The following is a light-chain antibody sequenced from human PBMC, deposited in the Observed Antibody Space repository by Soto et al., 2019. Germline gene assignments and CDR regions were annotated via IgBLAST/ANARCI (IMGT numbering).Light chain of an antibody. Sequence: EIVLTQSPDTLSLSPGERATLSCRARQSVGSTFLAWYQQKPGQAPRLLIYDASSRATGIPDRFSGSGSGTDFSLIISRLEPEDFAVYYCQQYGSSHPTLTFGGGTQVEIK. V-gene: IGKV3-20*01. CDR2: DAS. CDR1: QSVGSTF. CDR3: QQYGSSHPTLT. J-gene: IGKJ4*01.